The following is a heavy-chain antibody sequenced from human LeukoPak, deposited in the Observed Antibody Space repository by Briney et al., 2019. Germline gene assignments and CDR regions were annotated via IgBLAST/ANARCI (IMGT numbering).Heavy chain of an antibody. Sequence: GKSLRLSCAASGFTFSTYGMHWVRQAPGKGLEWVAVIWYDGSNKYYADSVKGRFTISRDDSKNTLYLQMNSLKSEDTAVYYCTTDISTLYSGSYSPSDYWGQGTLVTVSS. V-gene: IGHV3-33*01. CDR3: TTDISTLYSGSYSPSDY. CDR1: GFTFSTYG. J-gene: IGHJ4*02. D-gene: IGHD1-26*01. CDR2: IWYDGSNK.